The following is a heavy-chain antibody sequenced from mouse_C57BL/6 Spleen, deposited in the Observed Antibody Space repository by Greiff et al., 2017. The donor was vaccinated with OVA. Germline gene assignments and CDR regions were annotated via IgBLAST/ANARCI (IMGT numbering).Heavy chain of an antibody. D-gene: IGHD2-4*01. Sequence: QVQLQQSGPELVKPGASVKISCKASGYAFSSSWMNWVKQRPGKGLEWIGRIYPGDGDTNYNGKFKGKATLTADKSSSTAYMQLSSLTSEDSAVYFCARAMGDYGMDYWGQGTSVTVSS. CDR2: IYPGDGDT. J-gene: IGHJ4*01. V-gene: IGHV1-82*01. CDR3: ARAMGDYGMDY. CDR1: GYAFSSSW.